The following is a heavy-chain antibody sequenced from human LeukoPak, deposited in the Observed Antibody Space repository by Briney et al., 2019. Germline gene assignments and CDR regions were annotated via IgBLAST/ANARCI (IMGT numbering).Heavy chain of an antibody. V-gene: IGHV3-49*04. CDR1: GFSFGDYA. CDR3: VGGPARIRY. J-gene: IGHJ4*02. Sequence: GGSLRLSCTASGFSFGDYAMSWVRQAPGKGLEWVGFIRSKAYGGTTEYAASVKGRFTISRDDSKSIAYLQMNSLKTEDTAVYYCVGGPARIRYWGQGTLVTVSS. CDR2: IRSKAYGGTT. D-gene: IGHD3-16*01.